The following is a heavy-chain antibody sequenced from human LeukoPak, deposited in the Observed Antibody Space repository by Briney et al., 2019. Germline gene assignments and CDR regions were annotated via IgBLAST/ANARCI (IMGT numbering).Heavy chain of an antibody. D-gene: IGHD3-10*01. Sequence: GASVKVSCKASGGTVSSYAISWVRQAPGQGLEWMGGIIPIFGTANYAQKFQGRVTITTDESTSTAYMELSSLRSEDTAVYYCASSGHRTAYYYYYYMDVWGKGTTVTVSS. CDR3: ASSGHRTAYYYYYYMDV. CDR2: IIPIFGTA. J-gene: IGHJ6*03. CDR1: GGTVSSYA. V-gene: IGHV1-69*05.